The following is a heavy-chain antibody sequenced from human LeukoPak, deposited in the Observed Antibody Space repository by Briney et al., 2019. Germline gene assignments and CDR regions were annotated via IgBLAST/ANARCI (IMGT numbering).Heavy chain of an antibody. CDR1: GFTFSSYS. D-gene: IGHD3-10*01. CDR3: ARKGDPSGLGY. Sequence: PGGSLRLSCAASGFTFSSYSMFWVRQAPGKGLEWVSYISSSSTIHYADSVKGRFTISRDNAKNSLYLHMNSLRDEDTAVYYCARKGDPSGLGYWGQGTLVTVSS. CDR2: ISSSSTI. J-gene: IGHJ4*02. V-gene: IGHV3-48*02.